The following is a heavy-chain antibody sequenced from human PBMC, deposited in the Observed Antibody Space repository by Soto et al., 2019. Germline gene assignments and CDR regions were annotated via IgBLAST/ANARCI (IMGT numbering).Heavy chain of an antibody. D-gene: IGHD6-6*01. J-gene: IGHJ4*02. CDR1: GGSFSGYY. V-gene: IGHV4-34*01. CDR2: INHSGIT. CDR3: ARIRSSSFRGPYYFDY. Sequence: QVQLQQWGAGLLKPSETLSLTCAVYGGSFSGYYWSWIRQPPGKGLEWVGEINHSGITNYKPSLKSRGPISVDTSKNPFSLTLSSVTAADTAVYYCARIRSSSFRGPYYFDYWCQGTLVTVSS.